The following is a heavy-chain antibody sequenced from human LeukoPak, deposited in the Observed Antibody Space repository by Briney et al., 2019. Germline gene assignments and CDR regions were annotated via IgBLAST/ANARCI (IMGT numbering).Heavy chain of an antibody. J-gene: IGHJ6*03. CDR1: GFTFDDYA. V-gene: IGHV3-9*01. Sequence: GGSLRLSCAASGFTFDDYAMHWVRQAPGEGLEWVSGISWNSGSIGYADSVKGRFTISRDNAKNSLYLQMNSLRAEDTALYYCAKGGDYYYYYMDVWGKGTTVTVSS. CDR2: ISWNSGSI. CDR3: AKGGDYYYYYMDV. D-gene: IGHD3-16*01.